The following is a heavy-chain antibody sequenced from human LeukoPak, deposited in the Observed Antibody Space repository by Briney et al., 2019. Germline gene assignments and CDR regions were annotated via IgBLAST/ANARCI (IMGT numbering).Heavy chain of an antibody. J-gene: IGHJ5*02. CDR2: IWYDGSNK. CDR1: GFTFSTHG. V-gene: IGHV3-33*06. D-gene: IGHD4-17*01. CDR3: AKGGDYMHWFDR. Sequence: GGSLRPSCAASGFTFSTHGMHWVRQAPGKGLEWVAVIWYDGSNKDYADSVKGRFTISRDNSKNTVYLQMNSLRAEDTAVYYCAKGGDYMHWFDRWGQGTLVTVSS.